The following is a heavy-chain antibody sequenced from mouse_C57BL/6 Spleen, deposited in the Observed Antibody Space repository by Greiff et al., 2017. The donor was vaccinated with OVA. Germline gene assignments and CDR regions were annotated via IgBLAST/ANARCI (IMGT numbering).Heavy chain of an antibody. D-gene: IGHD1-1*01. V-gene: IGHV1-78*01. Sequence: QVQLQQSDAELVKPGASVKISCKVSGYTFTDHTIHWMKQRPEQGLEWIGYIYPRDGSTKYNEKFKGKATLTADKSSSTAYMRLNSLTSEDSAVYFCADYYGSSYGAMDYWGKGTSVTVSS. CDR3: ADYYGSSYGAMDY. J-gene: IGHJ4*01. CDR2: IYPRDGST. CDR1: GYTFTDHT.